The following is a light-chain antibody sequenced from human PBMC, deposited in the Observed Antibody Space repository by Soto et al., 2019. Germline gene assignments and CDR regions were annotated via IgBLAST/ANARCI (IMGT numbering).Light chain of an antibody. V-gene: IGKV3-15*01. CDR1: QSVRSK. Sequence: EIVMTQSPATLSVSPGERGTLSCRASQSVRSKLAWYQQKPGQAPRLLIYDASTRATGIPARFSGSGSGTEFTLTISSLQSEDFVVYYCQQYNNWPPTFGQGTKVEIK. CDR3: QQYNNWPPT. J-gene: IGKJ1*01. CDR2: DAS.